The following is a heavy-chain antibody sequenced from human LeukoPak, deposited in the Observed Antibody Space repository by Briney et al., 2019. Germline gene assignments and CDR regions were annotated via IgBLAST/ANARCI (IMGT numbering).Heavy chain of an antibody. V-gene: IGHV1-2*02. D-gene: IGHD3-3*01. CDR2: INPNSGDT. CDR1: GYTFTSYY. J-gene: IGHJ4*02. CDR3: ARDPPNYDFWSGYYLDY. Sequence: ASVKVSCKASGYTFTSYYMHWVRQAPGQGLEWMGWINPNSGDTNYAQKFQGRVTMTRDTSISTAYMELSRLRSDDTAVYYCARDPPNYDFWSGYYLDYWGQGTLVTVSS.